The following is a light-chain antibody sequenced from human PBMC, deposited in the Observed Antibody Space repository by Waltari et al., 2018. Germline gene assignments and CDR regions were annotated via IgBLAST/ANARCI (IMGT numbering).Light chain of an antibody. J-gene: IGLJ2*01. Sequence: SYELTQPPSVSVSPGQTASITCSGDKLGDKYACWYQQKPGQSPLLVIYQDSKRPSGIPERFSGSHSGSTATLTISGTQAMDEADYSCQAWDSSTVVFGGGTKLTVL. V-gene: IGLV3-1*01. CDR2: QDS. CDR1: KLGDKY. CDR3: QAWDSSTVV.